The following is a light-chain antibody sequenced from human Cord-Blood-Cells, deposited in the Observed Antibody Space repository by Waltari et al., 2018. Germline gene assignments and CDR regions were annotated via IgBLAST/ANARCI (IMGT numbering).Light chain of an antibody. V-gene: IGKV1-39*01. CDR2: AAS. CDR1: QSISSY. CDR3: QQSYSTPLT. Sequence: DIQMTQSPSSLSASVGDRVTITCRASQSISSYLHWYQQKPGKAPKILIYAASSLQSGVPSRFSGSGSWTDFTLTISSLQPEDFATYYCQQSYSTPLTFGGGTKVEIK. J-gene: IGKJ4*01.